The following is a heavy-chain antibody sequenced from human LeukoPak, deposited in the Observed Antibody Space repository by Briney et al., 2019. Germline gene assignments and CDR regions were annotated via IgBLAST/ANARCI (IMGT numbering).Heavy chain of an antibody. CDR2: MFYGGNT. V-gene: IGHV4-39*07. Sequence: SETLSLTCTVSGGSIHNSNYYWGWIRQPPGKGLEWIGSMFYGGNTYLNPSLKSRVTISVDTSKNQFSLKLSSVTAADTAVYYCARERSMVRGVSWFDPWGQGTLVTVSS. J-gene: IGHJ5*02. D-gene: IGHD3-10*01. CDR1: GGSIHNSNYY. CDR3: ARERSMVRGVSWFDP.